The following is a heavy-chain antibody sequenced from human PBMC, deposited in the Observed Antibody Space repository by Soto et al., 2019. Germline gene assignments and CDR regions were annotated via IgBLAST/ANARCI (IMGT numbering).Heavy chain of an antibody. J-gene: IGHJ5*02. Sequence: PSETLSLTCAVYGGSFSGYYWSWIRQPPGKGLEWIGEINHSGSTNYNPSLKSRVTISVDTSKNQFSLKLSSVTAADTAVYYCARGRGFDPWGQGTLVTVSS. CDR2: INHSGST. CDR3: ARGRGFDP. D-gene: IGHD3-10*01. V-gene: IGHV4-34*01. CDR1: GGSFSGYY.